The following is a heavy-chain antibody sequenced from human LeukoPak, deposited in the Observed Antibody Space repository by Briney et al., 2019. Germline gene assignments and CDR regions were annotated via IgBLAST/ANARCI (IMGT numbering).Heavy chain of an antibody. J-gene: IGHJ5*02. CDR3: AKDLHSSGYFASSGLDP. D-gene: IGHD3-22*01. V-gene: IGHV3-43*01. CDR2: ISWDGGST. CDR1: GFTFSSYG. Sequence: GGSLRLSCAASGFTFSSYGMSWVRQAPGKGLEWVSLISWDGGSTYYADSVKGRFTISRDNSKNSLYLQMNSLRTEDTALYYCAKDLHSSGYFASSGLDPWGQGTLVTVSS.